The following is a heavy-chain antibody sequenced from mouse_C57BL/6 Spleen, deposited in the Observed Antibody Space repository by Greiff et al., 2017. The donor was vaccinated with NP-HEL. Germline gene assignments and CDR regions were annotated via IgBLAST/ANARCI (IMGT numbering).Heavy chain of an antibody. Sequence: EVQLQESGPVLVKPGASVTMSCKASGYTFTDYYMNWVKQRLGKSLEWIGVINPYNGGTSYNQKFKGKATLTVDKSSSTVYMQLNSLTSEDAAVYYCARRGYDYPEDYWGQGTTLTVSS. CDR2: INPYNGGT. D-gene: IGHD2-13*01. CDR1: GYTFTDYY. CDR3: ARRGYDYPEDY. V-gene: IGHV1-19*01. J-gene: IGHJ2*01.